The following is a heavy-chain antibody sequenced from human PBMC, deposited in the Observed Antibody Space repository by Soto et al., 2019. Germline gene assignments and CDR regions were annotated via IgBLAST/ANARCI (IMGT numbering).Heavy chain of an antibody. CDR2: IIPILGTA. V-gene: IGHV1-69*11. D-gene: IGHD1-1*01. CDR1: GGTFSSYA. J-gene: IGHJ5*02. CDR3: ARVGTTGATGWFDP. Sequence: QVQLVQSGAEVKKPGSSVKVSCKASGGTFSSYAISWVRQAPGQGLEWMGGIIPILGTANYAQKFQGRVTITADESTGTAYMELSSLRSEDTAVYYCARVGTTGATGWFDPWGQGTLVTVSS.